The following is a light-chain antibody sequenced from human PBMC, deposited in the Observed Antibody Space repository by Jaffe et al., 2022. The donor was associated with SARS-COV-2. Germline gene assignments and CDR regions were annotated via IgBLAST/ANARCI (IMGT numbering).Light chain of an antibody. CDR2: WAS. CDR1: QSLLYTSNNMNY. CDR3: QQYYTSPIT. Sequence: DIVMTQSPDSLAVSLGERATINCKSSQSLLYTSNNMNYLAWYQQKPGQPPKLLIYWASTRESGVPDRFSGSGSGTDFTLTITSLQAEDVAVYYCQQYYTSPITFGQGTRLETK. V-gene: IGKV4-1*01. J-gene: IGKJ5*01.